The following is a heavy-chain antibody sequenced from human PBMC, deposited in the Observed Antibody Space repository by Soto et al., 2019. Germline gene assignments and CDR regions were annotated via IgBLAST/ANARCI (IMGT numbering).Heavy chain of an antibody. CDR2: INAGNGNT. Sequence: QVQLVQSGAEEKKPGASVKVSCKASGYTFTSYAMHWVRQAPGQRLEWMGWINAGNGNTTYSHKFQGRVTITRDTSASTAYMELSSLRPEDTAVYYCARDYYDSSSYYWRSYEFAYWGQGTLVTVSS. V-gene: IGHV1-3*05. CDR3: ARDYYDSSSYYWRSYEFAY. D-gene: IGHD3-22*01. J-gene: IGHJ4*02. CDR1: GYTFTSYA.